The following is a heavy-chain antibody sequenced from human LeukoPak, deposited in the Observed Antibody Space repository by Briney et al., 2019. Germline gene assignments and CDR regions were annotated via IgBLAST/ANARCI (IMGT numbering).Heavy chain of an antibody. CDR3: ARCSTARDYYMDV. CDR1: GGSISSYY. D-gene: IGHD2-2*01. Sequence: SETLSLTCTVSGGSISSYYWSWIRHPAGKGLGWIGRFYTSGGPNYNPPLKSRVTMSVDTSKNQSSLKLRSVTAAATPGYYCARCSTARDYYMDVWGKGTTVTVSS. V-gene: IGHV4-4*07. J-gene: IGHJ6*03. CDR2: FYTSGGP.